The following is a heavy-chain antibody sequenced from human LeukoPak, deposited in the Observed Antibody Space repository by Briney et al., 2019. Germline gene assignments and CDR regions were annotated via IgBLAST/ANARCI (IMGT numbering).Heavy chain of an antibody. V-gene: IGHV3-23*01. CDR3: AKAYNSSSWTDFDY. CDR2: ISGSGGST. Sequence: AGSMTLSCAASGSTFSSYAMSWVRQPPGKGLEWVAAISGSGGSTYHAHSVKGRFTISRDNSKTTLYLQMNSRRAEDTAVYYCAKAYNSSSWTDFDYWGQGTLVTVSS. J-gene: IGHJ4*02. CDR1: GSTFSSYA. D-gene: IGHD6-13*01.